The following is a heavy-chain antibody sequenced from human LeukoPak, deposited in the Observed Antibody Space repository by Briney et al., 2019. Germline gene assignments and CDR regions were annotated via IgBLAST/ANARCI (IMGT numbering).Heavy chain of an antibody. J-gene: IGHJ6*03. D-gene: IGHD1-26*01. CDR3: ARDREVDYYYYMDV. CDR2: IYYSGST. CDR1: GGSISSGGYY. Sequence: SETLSLTCTVSGGSISSGGYYWSWIPQHPGKGLEWIGYIYYSGSTYYNPSLKSRVTISVDTSKNQFSLKLSSVTAADTAVYYCARDREVDYYYYMDVWGKGTTVTVSS. V-gene: IGHV4-31*03.